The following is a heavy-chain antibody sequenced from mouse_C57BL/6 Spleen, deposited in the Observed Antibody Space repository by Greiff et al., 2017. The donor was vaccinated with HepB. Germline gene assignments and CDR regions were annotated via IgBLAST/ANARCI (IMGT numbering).Heavy chain of an antibody. CDR3: ARQYDGSSWYAMDY. CDR2: IWSDGST. D-gene: IGHD1-1*01. Sequence: QVQLQESGPGLVAPSPSLSITCTVSGFSFTSYGVHWVRQPPGKGLEWLVVIWSDGSTTYNSALKSRLSISKDNSKSQVCLKMNSLQTDDTAMYYCARQYDGSSWYAMDYWGQGTSVTVSS. CDR1: GFSFTSYG. J-gene: IGHJ4*01. V-gene: IGHV2-6-1*01.